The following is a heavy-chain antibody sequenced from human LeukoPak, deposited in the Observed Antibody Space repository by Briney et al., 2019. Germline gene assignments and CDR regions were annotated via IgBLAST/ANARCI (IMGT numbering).Heavy chain of an antibody. V-gene: IGHV3-23*01. CDR1: GCSFSSHV. D-gene: IGHD4-17*01. CDR3: AKERGYSGDPQDFDY. Sequence: GGSLRLSCAASGCSFSSHVISWVRHTPGRGVEGGSAVSTSRGRRNYADSVKGRFSISRDNSKNPLDLQIYSLRADDPAAYYCAKERGYSGDPQDFDYWGQGTLVTVSS. J-gene: IGHJ4*02. CDR2: VSTSRGRR.